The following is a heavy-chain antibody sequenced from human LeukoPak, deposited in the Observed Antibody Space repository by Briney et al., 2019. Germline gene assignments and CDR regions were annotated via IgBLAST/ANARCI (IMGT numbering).Heavy chain of an antibody. Sequence: ASVKVSCKASGYTFTSYDVNWVRQANGQGLEWMGWMNPNSGNTGYAQKFRGRVTMTRNTSISTAYMELSSLRSEDTAVYYCARGRRLTGYYDFDYWGQGTLVTVSS. J-gene: IGHJ4*02. CDR3: ARGRRLTGYYDFDY. CDR2: MNPNSGNT. D-gene: IGHD3-9*01. CDR1: GYTFTSYD. V-gene: IGHV1-8*01.